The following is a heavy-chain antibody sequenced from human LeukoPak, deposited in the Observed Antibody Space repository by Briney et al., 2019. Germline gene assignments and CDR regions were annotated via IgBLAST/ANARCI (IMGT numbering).Heavy chain of an antibody. J-gene: IGHJ4*02. CDR1: GFTSSSYG. V-gene: IGHV3-30*02. CDR3: AKVDHDYGDLAAEN. D-gene: IGHD4-17*01. Sequence: GGSLRLSCAASGFTSSSYGMHWVRQAPGKGLEWVAFIRYDGSNKYYADSVKGRFTISRDNSKNTLYLQMNSLRAEDTAVYYCAKVDHDYGDLAAENWGQGTLVTVSS. CDR2: IRYDGSNK.